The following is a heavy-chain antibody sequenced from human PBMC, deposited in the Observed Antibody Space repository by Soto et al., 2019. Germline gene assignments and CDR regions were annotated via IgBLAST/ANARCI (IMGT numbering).Heavy chain of an antibody. CDR2: LYTGTDT. D-gene: IGHD1-26*01. J-gene: IGHJ4*02. CDR3: ARSRHTGTYSGRFLDY. V-gene: IGHV3-53*01. CDR1: GFTVSSTY. Sequence: SGGSLRLSCAASGFTVSSTYLTWVRQAPGKGLEWVAILYTGTDTVYADSVKGRFTISRDSSKNTFYLQMNSLRAEDTAMYFCARSRHTGTYSGRFLDYWGQGSLVTVSS.